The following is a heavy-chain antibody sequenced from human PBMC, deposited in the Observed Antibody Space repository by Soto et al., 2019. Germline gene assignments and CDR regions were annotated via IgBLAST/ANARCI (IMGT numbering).Heavy chain of an antibody. V-gene: IGHV3-53*02. Sequence: EVQLVETGGGWIQPGGSLRLSCAASGLTVSTNYLSWVRQAPGKGLEWVSIIYSDGSTFYGVSLRGRFTISRDNSKNTLYLQMDSLRAEDTAVYYCARARDSTTGTRINTMDVWGQGTTVTVSS. CDR3: ARARDSTTGTRINTMDV. CDR1: GLTVSTNY. CDR2: IYSDGST. D-gene: IGHD4-4*01. J-gene: IGHJ6*02.